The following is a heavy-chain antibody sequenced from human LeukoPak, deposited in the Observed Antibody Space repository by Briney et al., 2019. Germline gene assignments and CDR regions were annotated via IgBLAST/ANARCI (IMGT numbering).Heavy chain of an antibody. CDR2: INHSGST. Sequence: SETLSLTCAVYGGSFSGYYWSWIRQPPGKGLEWIGEINHSGSTNYNPSLKSRVTISVDTSKNQFSLKLSSVTAADMAVYYCARGRSGSYPHWGQGTLVTVSS. D-gene: IGHD1-26*01. V-gene: IGHV4-34*01. CDR1: GGSFSGYY. CDR3: ARGRSGSYPH. J-gene: IGHJ4*02.